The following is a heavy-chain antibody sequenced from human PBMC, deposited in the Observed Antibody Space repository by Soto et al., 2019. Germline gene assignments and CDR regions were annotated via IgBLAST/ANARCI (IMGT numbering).Heavy chain of an antibody. J-gene: IGHJ6*02. D-gene: IGHD3-22*01. CDR1: GGTFSSYA. V-gene: IGHV1-69*01. Sequence: QVQLVQSGAEVKKPGSSVKVSCKASGGTFSSYAISWVRQAPGQGLEWMGGIIPIFGTANYAQKFQGRVTITADESTSTAYMELSSLRSEDTAVYYCARGFDYYDSSGYQWGRGYYYYGMDVWGRGTTVTVSS. CDR2: IIPIFGTA. CDR3: ARGFDYYDSSGYQWGRGYYYYGMDV.